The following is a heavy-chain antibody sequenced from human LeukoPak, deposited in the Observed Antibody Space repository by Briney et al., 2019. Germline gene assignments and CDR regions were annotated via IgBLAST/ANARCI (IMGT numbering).Heavy chain of an antibody. Sequence: ASVKVSCKASGYTYTGYYMHWVRQAPGQGLEWMGWINPNSGGTNFAQNFQGRVTLTRDTSISTAYMELSRLRSDDTAVYYCALIKGGSHFDCWGQGTLVTVSS. J-gene: IGHJ4*02. V-gene: IGHV1-2*02. CDR1: GYTYTGYY. D-gene: IGHD3-16*01. CDR3: ALIKGGSHFDC. CDR2: INPNSGGT.